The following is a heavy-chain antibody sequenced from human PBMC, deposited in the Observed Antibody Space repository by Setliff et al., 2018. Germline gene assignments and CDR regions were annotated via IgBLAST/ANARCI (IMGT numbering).Heavy chain of an antibody. Sequence: GGSLRLSCAASGFTFITYAMSWVRQAPGKGLEWVSAISGSGGSTYYAHSVKGRFTVSRDNSKNTLYLQMNSLRAEDTAVYYCAKDPGDSSGSFEYWGQGTPVTVSS. D-gene: IGHD3-22*01. CDR1: GFTFITYA. J-gene: IGHJ4*02. V-gene: IGHV3-23*01. CDR2: ISGSGGST. CDR3: AKDPGDSSGSFEY.